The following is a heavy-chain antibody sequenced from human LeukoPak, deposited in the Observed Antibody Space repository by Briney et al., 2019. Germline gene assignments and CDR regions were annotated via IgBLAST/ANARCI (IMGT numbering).Heavy chain of an antibody. CDR1: GFTFSSYS. V-gene: IGHV3-48*01. CDR3: ARDAAGGKWLVPDAFDI. D-gene: IGHD6-19*01. Sequence: GGSLRLSCAASGFTFSSYSMNWVRQAPGKGLEWVSYISSSSSTIYYADSVKGRFTISRDNAKNSLYLRMNSLRAEDTAVYYCARDAAGGKWLVPDAFDIWGQGTMVTVSS. J-gene: IGHJ3*02. CDR2: ISSSSSTI.